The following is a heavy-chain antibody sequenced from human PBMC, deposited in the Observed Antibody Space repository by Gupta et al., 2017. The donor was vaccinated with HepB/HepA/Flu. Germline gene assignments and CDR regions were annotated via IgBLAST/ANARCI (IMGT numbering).Heavy chain of an antibody. CDR3: ARGGGPYYYYYMDV. J-gene: IGHJ6*03. CDR2: INPRSGGK. CDR1: GYTFTGYY. V-gene: IGHV1-2*02. Sequence: QVQLVQPGAEVKKPGASVKVSCQASGYTFTGYYMHWVRQAPGQGLEGMGWINPRSGGKNKEKKCQGRVTMTRETSISTAYMERRRRRSEATAGYYWARGGGPYYYYYMDVGGKGTTVTVSS. D-gene: IGHD3-16*01.